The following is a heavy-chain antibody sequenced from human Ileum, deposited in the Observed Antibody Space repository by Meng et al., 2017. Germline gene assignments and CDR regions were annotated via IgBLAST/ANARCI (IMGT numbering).Heavy chain of an antibody. Sequence: HGQRQQLAGGMLKPSVTLSVTCAANDWSFSGYYWSGNRQPPGKRLEWSGEINQSGSTNHTPSLKSRVTISVDTSKNQFSLKLSSVTAADTAVYYCARVGAWFDPWGQGTLVTVSS. J-gene: IGHJ5*02. CDR1: DWSFSGYY. V-gene: IGHV4-34*02. CDR3: ARVGAWFDP. CDR2: INQSGST.